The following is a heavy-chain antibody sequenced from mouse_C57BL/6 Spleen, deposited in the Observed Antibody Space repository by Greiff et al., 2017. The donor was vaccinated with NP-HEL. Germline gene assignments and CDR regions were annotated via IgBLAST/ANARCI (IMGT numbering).Heavy chain of an antibody. Sequence: EVQRVESGGGLVKPGGSLKLSCAASGFTFSDYGMHWVRQAPEKGLEWVAYISSGSSTIYYADTVKGRFTISRDNAKNTLFLQMTSLRSEDTAMYYCATSMVTPYYYAMDYWGQGTSVTVSS. CDR2: ISSGSSTI. D-gene: IGHD2-2*01. CDR1: GFTFSDYG. J-gene: IGHJ4*01. V-gene: IGHV5-17*01. CDR3: ATSMVTPYYYAMDY.